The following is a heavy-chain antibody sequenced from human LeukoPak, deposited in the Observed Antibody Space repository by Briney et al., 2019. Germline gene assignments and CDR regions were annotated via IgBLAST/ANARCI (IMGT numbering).Heavy chain of an antibody. CDR3: ARVGARSGSYGSSG. CDR2: IYTSGST. CDR1: GGSISSGSYY. D-gene: IGHD1-26*01. Sequence: PSETLSLTCTVSGGSISSGSYYWSWIRQPAGKGLEWIGRIYTSGSTNYNPSLKSRVTISVDTSKNQFSLKLSSVTAADTAVYYCARVGARSGSYGSSGWGQGTLVTVSS. V-gene: IGHV4-61*02. J-gene: IGHJ4*02.